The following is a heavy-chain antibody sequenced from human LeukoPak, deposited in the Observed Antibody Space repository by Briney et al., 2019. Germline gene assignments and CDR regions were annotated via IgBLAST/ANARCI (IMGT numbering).Heavy chain of an antibody. Sequence: NPSETLSLTCAVSGGSISSGSYYWSWIRQPAGKGLEWIGRIYTSGSTNYNPSLKSRVTISVDTSKNQFSLKRSSVTAADTAVYYCAREVDTMIVVVINAPTDRNDAFDIWGQGTMVTVSS. CDR3: AREVDTMIVVVINAPTDRNDAFDI. CDR1: GGSISSGSYY. CDR2: IYTSGST. V-gene: IGHV4-61*02. J-gene: IGHJ3*02. D-gene: IGHD3-22*01.